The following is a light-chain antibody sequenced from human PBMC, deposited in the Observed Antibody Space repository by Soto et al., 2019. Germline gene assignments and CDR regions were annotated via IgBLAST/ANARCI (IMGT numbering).Light chain of an antibody. V-gene: IGLV2-11*01. J-gene: IGLJ3*02. CDR1: SGDIGAYNY. CDR2: DVN. Sequence: QSVLTQPRSVSGSPGQSVTFSCTGTSGDIGAYNYVSWYQFHPGKAPKMIIYDVNKRPSGVPDRFSGSKSGNTASLTISWLQAEDEADYYCCSDAHTSRVFGGGTKVTVL. CDR3: CSDAHTSRV.